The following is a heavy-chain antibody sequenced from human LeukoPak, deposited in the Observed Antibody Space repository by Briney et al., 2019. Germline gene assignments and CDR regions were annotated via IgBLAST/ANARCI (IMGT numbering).Heavy chain of an antibody. Sequence: SETLSLTCTVSGGSISSYYWSWIRQPAGKGLEWIGRIYTSGSTNYNPSLKSRVTISVDKSKNQFSLKLSSVTATDTAVYYCARESYYYDSSGYPYWYFDLWGRGTLVTVSS. CDR3: ARESYYYDSSGYPYWYFDL. CDR2: IYTSGST. J-gene: IGHJ2*01. V-gene: IGHV4-4*07. D-gene: IGHD3-22*01. CDR1: GGSISSYY.